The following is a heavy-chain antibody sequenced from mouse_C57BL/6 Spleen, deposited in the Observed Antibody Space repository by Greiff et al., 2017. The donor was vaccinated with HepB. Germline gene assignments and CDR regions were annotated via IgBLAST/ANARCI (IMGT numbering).Heavy chain of an antibody. Sequence: QVQLKQSGAELVRPGTSVKVSCKASGYAFNNYLIEWVKQRPGQGLEWIGVINPGSGGTNYNEKFKGKATLTADKSSSTAYMQLSSLTSEDSAVYFGASGGTTVVDWYFDVWGTGTTVTVSS. D-gene: IGHD1-1*01. V-gene: IGHV1-54*01. CDR2: INPGSGGT. CDR1: GYAFNNYL. CDR3: ASGGTTVVDWYFDV. J-gene: IGHJ1*03.